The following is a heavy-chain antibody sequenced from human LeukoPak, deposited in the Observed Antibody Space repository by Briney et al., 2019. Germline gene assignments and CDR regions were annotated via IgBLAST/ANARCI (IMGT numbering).Heavy chain of an antibody. V-gene: IGHV4-59*08. Sequence: SETLSLTCTVSGGSISNYYWSWIRQPPGKGLEWIGYIYYSGSTHYNPSLKSRVTISVDTSKNQFSLNLNSVTAADTAVYYCARHSFDYDSSGYFYSFDYWGQGTLVTVSS. CDR3: ARHSFDYDSSGYFYSFDY. D-gene: IGHD3-22*01. CDR1: GGSISNYY. J-gene: IGHJ4*02. CDR2: IYYSGST.